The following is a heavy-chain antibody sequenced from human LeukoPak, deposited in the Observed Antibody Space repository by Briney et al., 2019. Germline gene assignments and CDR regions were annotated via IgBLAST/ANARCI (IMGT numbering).Heavy chain of an antibody. J-gene: IGHJ3*02. Sequence: PSETLSLTCTVSGASISSYYWSWIRQPPGKGLEWIGDIYYSGSIKYNPSLKSRVTISVDTSKNQFSLKLSSVTAADTAVYYCARQPRGHTSWGTQAHAFDIWGQGTMVTVSS. V-gene: IGHV4-59*01. CDR1: GASISSYY. CDR2: IYYSGSI. D-gene: IGHD1-7*01. CDR3: ARQPRGHTSWGTQAHAFDI.